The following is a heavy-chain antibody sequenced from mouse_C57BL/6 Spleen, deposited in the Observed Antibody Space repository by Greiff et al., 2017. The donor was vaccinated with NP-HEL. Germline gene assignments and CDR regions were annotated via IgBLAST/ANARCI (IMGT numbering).Heavy chain of an antibody. Sequence: VQLQQSGPELVKPGASVKIPCKASGYTFTDYNMDWVKQSHGKSLEWIGDINPNNGGTIYNQKFKGKATLTVDKSSSTAYMDLRSLTSEDTAVYYCATTVVATKNAMDYWGQGTSVTVSS. J-gene: IGHJ4*01. D-gene: IGHD1-1*01. V-gene: IGHV1-18*01. CDR1: GYTFTDYN. CDR3: ATTVVATKNAMDY. CDR2: INPNNGGT.